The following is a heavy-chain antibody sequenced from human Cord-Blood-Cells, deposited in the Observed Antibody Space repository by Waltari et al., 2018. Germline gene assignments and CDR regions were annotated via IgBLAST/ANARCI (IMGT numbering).Heavy chain of an antibody. Sequence: EVQLVESGGGLVQPGGSLRLSCAAAGFTSSSSAMHWVRQAPGKGMEDVSAISSNGGSTYYANSVKGRFTISRDNSKNTLYLQMGSLRAEDMAVYYCARGDGGFDYWGQGTLVTVSS. J-gene: IGHJ4*02. D-gene: IGHD3-16*01. CDR3: ARGDGGFDY. V-gene: IGHV3-64*01. CDR1: GFTSSSSA. CDR2: ISSNGGST.